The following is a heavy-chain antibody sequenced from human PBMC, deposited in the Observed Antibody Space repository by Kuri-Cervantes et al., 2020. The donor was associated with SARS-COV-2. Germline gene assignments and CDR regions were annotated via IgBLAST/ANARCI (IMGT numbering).Heavy chain of an antibody. Sequence: GSLRLSCAVYGGSFSGYYWSWIRQPPGKGLEWIGEINHSGSTNYNPSLKSRVTISVDTSKNQFSLKLSSVTAADTAVYYCAAKGCHNQKRTSCYNDYWGQGNLVPVAS. CDR2: INHSGST. J-gene: IGHJ4*02. CDR3: AAKGCHNQKRTSCYNDY. D-gene: IGHD2-2*01. CDR1: GGSFSGYY. V-gene: IGHV4-34*01.